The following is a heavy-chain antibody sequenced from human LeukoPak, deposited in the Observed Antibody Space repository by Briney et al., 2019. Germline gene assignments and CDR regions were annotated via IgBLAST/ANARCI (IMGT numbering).Heavy chain of an antibody. J-gene: IGHJ5*02. V-gene: IGHV4-59*05. CDR2: IYYSGST. CDR3: ARLAVAGP. D-gene: IGHD6-19*01. Sequence: SETLSLTCTVSGGSISSYYWSWIRQPPGKGLEWIGSIYYSGSTYYNPSLKSRVTISVDTSKNQFSLKLSSVTAADTAVYYCARLAVAGPWGQGTLVTVSS. CDR1: GGSISSYY.